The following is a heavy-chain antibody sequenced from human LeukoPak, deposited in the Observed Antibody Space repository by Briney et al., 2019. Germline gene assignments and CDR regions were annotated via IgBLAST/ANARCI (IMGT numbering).Heavy chain of an antibody. D-gene: IGHD4-17*01. J-gene: IGHJ4*02. V-gene: IGHV3-15*01. CDR3: SAHSGEFTFDY. CDR2: IKSETDGGTT. CDR1: GFTFSNAW. Sequence: GGSLRLSCAASGFTFSNAWMSWVRQAPGKGLEWVGRIKSETDGGTTDYAAPVKGRFTISRDDSKNTLYLQMNSLKTEDTAVYYCSAHSGEFTFDYWGQGTLVTVSS.